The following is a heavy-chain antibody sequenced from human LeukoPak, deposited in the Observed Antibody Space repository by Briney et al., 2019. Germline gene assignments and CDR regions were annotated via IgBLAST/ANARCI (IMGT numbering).Heavy chain of an antibody. CDR3: ARAGGNIFDY. CDR1: GGSISSGGYS. V-gene: IGHV4-30-2*01. D-gene: IGHD4-23*01. J-gene: IGHJ4*02. CDR2: IYHSGST. Sequence: PSETLSLTCAVSGGSISSGGYSWSWIRQPPGKGLEWIGYIYHSGSTYYNPSLMSRATMSIDRSKNQFSLKLSSVTAAGTAVYYCARAGGNIFDYWGQGTLVTVSS.